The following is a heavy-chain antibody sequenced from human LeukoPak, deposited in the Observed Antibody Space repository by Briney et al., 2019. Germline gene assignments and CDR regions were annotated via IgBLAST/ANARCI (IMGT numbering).Heavy chain of an antibody. CDR3: ARSMGYYYDSSGENGAFDI. CDR1: GFTVSSNY. V-gene: IGHV3-53*01. CDR2: IYSGGST. D-gene: IGHD3-22*01. J-gene: IGHJ3*02. Sequence: GGSLRLSCAASGFTVSSNYMSWVRQAPGKGLEWVSVIYSGGSTYYADSVKGRFTISRDKSKNTLYLQMNSLRAEDTAVYYCARSMGYYYDSSGENGAFDIWGQGTMVTVSS.